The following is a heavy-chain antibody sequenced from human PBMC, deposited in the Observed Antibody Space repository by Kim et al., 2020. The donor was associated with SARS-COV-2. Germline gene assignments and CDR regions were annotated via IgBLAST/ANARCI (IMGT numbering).Heavy chain of an antibody. Sequence: GGSLRLSCAASGFTFSSYGMHWVRQAPGKGLEWVAVISYDGSNKYYADSVKGRFTISRDNSKNTLYLQMNSLRAEDTAVYYCAKDRSYYYDSSGYYYDYWGQGTLVTVSS. J-gene: IGHJ4*02. CDR2: ISYDGSNK. CDR1: GFTFSSYG. V-gene: IGHV3-30*18. D-gene: IGHD3-22*01. CDR3: AKDRSYYYDSSGYYYDY.